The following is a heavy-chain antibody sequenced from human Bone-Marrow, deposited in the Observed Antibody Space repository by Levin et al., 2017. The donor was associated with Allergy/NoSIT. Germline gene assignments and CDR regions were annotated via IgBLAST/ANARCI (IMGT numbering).Heavy chain of an antibody. CDR1: GFTFSDYD. V-gene: IGHV3-11*01. J-gene: IGHJ4*02. CDR2: ISSGGGTI. Sequence: GGSLRLSCAASGFTFSDYDMNWIRQAPGKGLEWLSYISSGGGTIYYADSVKGRFTISRDNAKNSLYLQMNSLRAEDTAVYYCARESRISPDFDYWGQGTLVTVSS. CDR3: ARESRISPDFDY. D-gene: IGHD2/OR15-2a*01.